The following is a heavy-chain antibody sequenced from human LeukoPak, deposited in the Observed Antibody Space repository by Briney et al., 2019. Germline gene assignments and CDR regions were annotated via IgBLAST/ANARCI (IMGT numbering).Heavy chain of an antibody. J-gene: IGHJ4*02. V-gene: IGHV3-21*01. CDR3: ARDAGYSSGWYGRLYYFDY. CDR2: ISSSSSYI. Sequence: PGGSLRLSCAASGFTFSSYSMNWVRQAPGKGLEWVSSISSSSSYIYYADSVMGRFTISRDNSKNTLYLQMNSLRAEDTAVYYCARDAGYSSGWYGRLYYFDYWGQGTLVTVSS. CDR1: GFTFSSYS. D-gene: IGHD6-19*01.